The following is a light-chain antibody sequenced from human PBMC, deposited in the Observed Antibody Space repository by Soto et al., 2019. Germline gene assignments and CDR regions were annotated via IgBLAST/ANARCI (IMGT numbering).Light chain of an antibody. CDR3: AAWDDSLSGSYV. CDR1: SSNIGSNY. J-gene: IGLJ1*01. Sequence: QSVLTQPPSASGTPGQRVTISCSGSSSNIGSNYVYWYQQLPGTAPKLLIYRNNQRPSGVPDRFSGSKSGTSASLAISGLRSGDEADYYCAAWDDSLSGSYVFGTGTKATVL. V-gene: IGLV1-47*01. CDR2: RNN.